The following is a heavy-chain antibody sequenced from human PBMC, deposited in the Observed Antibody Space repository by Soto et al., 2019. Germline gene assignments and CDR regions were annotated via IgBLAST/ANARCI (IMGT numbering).Heavy chain of an antibody. CDR2: ISAFNGNT. CDR3: ARDGGYGAGSYFDY. J-gene: IGHJ4*02. CDR1: GYMFRSYG. Sequence: QVQLVQSGAEVKRPGASVKVSCKASGYMFRSYGISWVRQAPGQGLEWMGWISAFNGNTNYPQNLQGRVTMTTDTSTSTAYTELRTLRSDDSAMYYCARDGGYGAGSYFDYWGQGTLVTVSS. D-gene: IGHD3-10*01. V-gene: IGHV1-18*01.